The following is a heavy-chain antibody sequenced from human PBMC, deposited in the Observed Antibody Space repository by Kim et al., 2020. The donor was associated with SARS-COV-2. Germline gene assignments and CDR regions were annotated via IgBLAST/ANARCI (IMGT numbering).Heavy chain of an antibody. J-gene: IGHJ6*02. CDR1: GFTFSSYG. V-gene: IGHV3-30*18. CDR3: AQDLGASSGYYSINYYYYGMDV. D-gene: IGHD3-22*01. CDR2: ISYDGRNK. Sequence: GGSLRLSCAASGFTFSSYGMHWVRQAPGKGLEWVAVISYDGRNKNYADSVKGRFTISRDNSKNTLYLQMNSLRAEDTAVYYCAQDLGASSGYYSINYYYYGMDVWGQGTTVTVSS.